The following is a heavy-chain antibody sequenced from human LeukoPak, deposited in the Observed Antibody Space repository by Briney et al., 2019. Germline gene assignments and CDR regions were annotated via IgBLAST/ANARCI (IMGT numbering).Heavy chain of an antibody. V-gene: IGHV4-39*07. J-gene: IGHJ4*02. CDR1: GGSISSSSCY. CDR2: INDSGST. D-gene: IGHD3-22*01. CDR3: ARVRYYYYDSSGYKVHYFDY. Sequence: SGTLSLTCTVSGGSISSSSCYWGWIRQPPGKGLEWIRSINDSGSTYYNPSVKTRVTISVDTSKTQLSLTLSSVTAADTAVYYCARVRYYYYDSSGYKVHYFDYWGQGTLVTVSS.